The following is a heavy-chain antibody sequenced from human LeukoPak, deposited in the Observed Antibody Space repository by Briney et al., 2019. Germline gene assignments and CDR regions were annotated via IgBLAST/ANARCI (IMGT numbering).Heavy chain of an antibody. V-gene: IGHV3-23*01. J-gene: IGHJ4*02. CDR1: GITFRTYA. CDR2: ISGSGGST. Sequence: PGGSLRLSCAASGITFRTYAMSWVRQAPGKGLEWVSAISGSGGSTYYADSVKGRFTISRDNSKNTLYLQINSLRAEDTAVYYCAKAATVTTDLDYWGQGTLVTVSS. D-gene: IGHD4-11*01. CDR3: AKAATVTTDLDY.